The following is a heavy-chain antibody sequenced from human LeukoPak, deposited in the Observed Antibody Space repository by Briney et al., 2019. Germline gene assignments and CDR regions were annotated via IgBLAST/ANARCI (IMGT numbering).Heavy chain of an antibody. CDR1: GGTFSSYA. V-gene: IGHV1-69*04. Sequence: GSSVKVSCKASGGTFSSYAISWVRQAPGQGLEWMGRIIPILGIANYAQKFQGRVTITADKSTSTAYMELSSLRSDDTAVYYCARSTDYCSETSCAPEYEYWGQGTLVTVSS. CDR2: IIPILGIA. J-gene: IGHJ4*02. CDR3: ARSTDYCSETSCAPEYEY. D-gene: IGHD3-22*01.